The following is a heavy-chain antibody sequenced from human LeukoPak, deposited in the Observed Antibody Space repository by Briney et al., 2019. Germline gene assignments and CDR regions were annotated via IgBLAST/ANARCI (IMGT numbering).Heavy chain of an antibody. CDR3: ARDGPDYDFWSGYYLDY. J-gene: IGHJ4*02. CDR2: ISSSSSYI. D-gene: IGHD3-3*01. CDR1: GFTFSSYS. Sequence: PGGSLRLSCAASGFTFSSYSMNWVRQAPGKGLEWVSSISSSSSYIYYADSVKGRFTISRDNAKNSLYLQMNSLRAEDTAVYYCARDGPDYDFWSGYYLDYWGQGTLVTVSS. V-gene: IGHV3-21*01.